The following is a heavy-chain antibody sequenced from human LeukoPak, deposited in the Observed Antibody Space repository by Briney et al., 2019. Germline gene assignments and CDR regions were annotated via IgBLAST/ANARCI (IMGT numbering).Heavy chain of an antibody. CDR2: ISGSGGST. V-gene: IGHV3-23*01. J-gene: IGHJ4*02. D-gene: IGHD3-10*01. Sequence: PGGSLRLSCAASGFAFSSYGMSWVRQAPGKGLEWVSAISGSGGSTCYADSVKGRFTISRDNSKNTLYLQMNSLRAEDTAVYYCARTYYYGSGSYFGYWGQGTLVTVSS. CDR1: GFAFSSYG. CDR3: ARTYYYGSGSYFGY.